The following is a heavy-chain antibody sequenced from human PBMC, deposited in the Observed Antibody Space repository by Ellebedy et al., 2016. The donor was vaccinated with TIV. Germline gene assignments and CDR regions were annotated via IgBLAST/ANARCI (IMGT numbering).Heavy chain of an antibody. CDR3: VKDSNTWSFDF. V-gene: IGHV3-7*03. Sequence: GESLKISCAASGFTVSSIYMSWVRQAPGKGLEWVSTIRHDGSQTSYVESVKGRFTVSRDNAKNSMYLQMNSLRAEDTALYYCVKDSNTWSFDFWGQGTLVTVSS. CDR1: GFTVSSIY. J-gene: IGHJ4*02. D-gene: IGHD6-13*01. CDR2: IRHDGSQT.